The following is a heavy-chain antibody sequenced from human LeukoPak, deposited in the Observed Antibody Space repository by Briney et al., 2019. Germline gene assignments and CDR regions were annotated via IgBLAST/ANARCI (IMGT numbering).Heavy chain of an antibody. Sequence: GRSLRLSCAASGFTFSSYGMHWVRQAPGKGLEWVAVISYDGSNKYYAGSVKGRFTISRDNSKNTLYLQMNSLRAEDTAVYYCAKDPYSYGSYYFDYWGQGTLVTVSS. D-gene: IGHD5-18*01. CDR2: ISYDGSNK. J-gene: IGHJ4*02. CDR3: AKDPYSYGSYYFDY. CDR1: GFTFSSYG. V-gene: IGHV3-30*18.